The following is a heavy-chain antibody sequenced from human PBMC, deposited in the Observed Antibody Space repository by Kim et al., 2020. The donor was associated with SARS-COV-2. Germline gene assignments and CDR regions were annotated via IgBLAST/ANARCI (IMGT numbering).Heavy chain of an antibody. J-gene: IGHJ4*02. CDR3: ARAGRQWLVRPTVYYFDY. V-gene: IGHV4-34*01. CDR2: INHSGST. D-gene: IGHD6-19*01. CDR1: GGFFSGYY. Sequence: SETLSLTCAVYGGFFSGYYWSWIRQPPGKGLEWNGEINHSGSTNYNPYLKNRVTISVDTSKNHISLKLSSVTAADTAVDYSARAGRQWLVRPTVYYFDYWGQGTLVTVST.